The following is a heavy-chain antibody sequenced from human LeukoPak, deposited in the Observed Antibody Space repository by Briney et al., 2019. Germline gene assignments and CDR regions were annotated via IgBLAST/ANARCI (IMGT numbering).Heavy chain of an antibody. J-gene: IGHJ5*02. CDR2: IYYSGST. V-gene: IGHV4-59*01. Sequence: SETLSLTCTVSGGSISSYYWSWIRQPPGKGPEWIGYIYYSGSTNYNPSLKSRVTISVDTSKNQFSLKLSSVTAADTAVYYCARAYRSRRITIFGVVPMYWFDPWGQGTLVAVSS. CDR3: ARAYRSRRITIFGVVPMYWFDP. D-gene: IGHD3-3*01. CDR1: GGSISSYY.